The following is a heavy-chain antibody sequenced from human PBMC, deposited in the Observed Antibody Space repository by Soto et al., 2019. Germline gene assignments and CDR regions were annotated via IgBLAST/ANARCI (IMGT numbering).Heavy chain of an antibody. CDR2: ISAYNGNT. CDR3: ARSRGLRYFDWLSIDAFDI. V-gene: IGHV1-18*01. D-gene: IGHD3-9*01. J-gene: IGHJ3*02. Sequence: ASVKVSCKASGYTFTSYGSSWVRQAPGQGLEWMGWISAYNGNTNYAQKLQGRVTMTTDTSTSTAYMELRSLRSDDTAVYYCARSRGLRYFDWLSIDAFDIWGQGTMVTVS. CDR1: GYTFTSYG.